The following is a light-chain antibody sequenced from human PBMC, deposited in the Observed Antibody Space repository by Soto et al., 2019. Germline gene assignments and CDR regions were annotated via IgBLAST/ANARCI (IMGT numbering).Light chain of an antibody. V-gene: IGKV2-24*01. CDR3: IQATQFPYT. CDR2: EIS. J-gene: IGKJ2*01. Sequence: DIVMPQTPRSSPVTLGQPASISCRSSQGLVHSDGNTYLSWLQQRPGQPPRLLIYEISNRFSGVPDRFSGSGAGTDFTLKISMVEAEDVGIYYCIQATQFPYTFGQGTKLEIK. CDR1: QGLVHSDGNTY.